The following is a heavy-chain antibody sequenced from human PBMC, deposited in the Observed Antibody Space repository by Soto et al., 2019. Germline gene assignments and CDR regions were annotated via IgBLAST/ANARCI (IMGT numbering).Heavy chain of an antibody. CDR2: INPSGGST. Sequence: ASVKVSCKASGYTFTSYYMHWVRQAPGQGLEWMGIINPSGGSTSYAQKFQGRVTVTRDTSTSTVYMELSSLRAEDTAVYYCAKDSRYGDYLGGMDVWGQGTTVTVS. CDR1: GYTFTSYY. J-gene: IGHJ6*02. V-gene: IGHV1-46*01. D-gene: IGHD4-17*01. CDR3: AKDSRYGDYLGGMDV.